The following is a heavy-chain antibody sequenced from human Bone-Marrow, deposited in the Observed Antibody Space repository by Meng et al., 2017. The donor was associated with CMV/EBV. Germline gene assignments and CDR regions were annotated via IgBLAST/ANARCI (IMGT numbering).Heavy chain of an antibody. CDR2: INPSGGST. D-gene: IGHD2-2*01. J-gene: IGHJ6*02. CDR3: ARTKQVVPAAIYPPGTYYYYYGMDV. CDR1: GYTFTSYY. Sequence: ASVKVSCKASGYTFTSYYMHWVRQAPGQGLEWMGIINPSGGSTSYAQKFQGRVTMTRDTSTSTIYMELSSLRSEDTAVYYCARTKQVVPAAIYPPGTYYYYYGMDVWGQGTTVTVSS. V-gene: IGHV1-46*01.